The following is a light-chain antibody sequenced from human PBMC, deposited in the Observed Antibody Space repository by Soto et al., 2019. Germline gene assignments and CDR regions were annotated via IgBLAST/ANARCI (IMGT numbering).Light chain of an antibody. J-gene: IGKJ3*01. Sequence: EIVLTQSPATLSLSPGGRATLSCRASQSVSSYLAWYQQKPGQPPRLLIYDASNRGTGIPARYSGSRSGTVMPLTISGLEPEDFAIYYCQLRNNWPVVTFGPGTKVDMK. CDR3: QLRNNWPVVT. V-gene: IGKV3-11*01. CDR1: QSVSSY. CDR2: DAS.